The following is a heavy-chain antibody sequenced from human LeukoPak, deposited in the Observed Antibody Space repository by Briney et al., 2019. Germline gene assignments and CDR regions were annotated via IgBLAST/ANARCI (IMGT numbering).Heavy chain of an antibody. CDR2: ITASSTAI. D-gene: IGHD3-9*01. V-gene: IGHV3-21*01. CDR1: GFTFSNYA. J-gene: IGHJ4*02. Sequence: GSLRLSCAASGFTFSNYAMSWVRQAPGKGPEWVSSITASSTAIYSADSVKGRFTISRDNAKNLLYLQMNSLRAEDTAVYYCARTYYDILTGYNPYFDYWGQGILVTVSS. CDR3: ARTYYDILTGYNPYFDY.